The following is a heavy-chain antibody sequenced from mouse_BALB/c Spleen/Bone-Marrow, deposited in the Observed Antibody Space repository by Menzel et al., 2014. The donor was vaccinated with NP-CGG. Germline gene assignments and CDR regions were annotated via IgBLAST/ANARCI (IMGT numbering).Heavy chain of an antibody. V-gene: IGHV1-7*01. CDR1: GYTFTSYW. CDR2: INPSTGYT. J-gene: IGHJ3*01. CDR3: ARGKGPGYVWFAY. D-gene: IGHD1-2*01. Sequence: QVQLQQSGAELAKPGASVKMSCKASGYTFTSYWMHWVKQRPGQGLEWIGYINPSTGYTEYNQKFKDKATLTADKSSSTAYMHLSSLTSVDSAVYYCARGKGPGYVWFAYWGQGTLVTVSA.